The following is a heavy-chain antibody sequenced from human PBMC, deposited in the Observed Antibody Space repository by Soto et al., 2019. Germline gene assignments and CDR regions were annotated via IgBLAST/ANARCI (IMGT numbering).Heavy chain of an antibody. J-gene: IGHJ4*02. V-gene: IGHV4-34*01. CDR2: INHSGST. Sequence: SETLSLTCAVYGGSFSGYYWSWIRQPPGKGLEWIGEINHSGSTNYNPSLKSRVTISVDTSRNQFSLKLSSVTAADTAVYYCARGAGYSSGLFDYWGQGTLVTVSS. CDR1: GGSFSGYY. D-gene: IGHD6-19*01. CDR3: ARGAGYSSGLFDY.